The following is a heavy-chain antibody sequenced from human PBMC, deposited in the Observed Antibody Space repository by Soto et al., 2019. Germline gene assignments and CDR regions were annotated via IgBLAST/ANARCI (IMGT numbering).Heavy chain of an antibody. D-gene: IGHD2-8*01. CDR1: GFTFSSYA. V-gene: IGHV3-30-3*01. CDR3: ARDWIGVLMVYAYYYGMDV. J-gene: IGHJ6*02. CDR2: ISYDGSNK. Sequence: GGALRLSCAASGFTFSSYAMHWVRHAPGKGLEWVAVISYDGSNKYYADSVKGRFTISRDNSKNTLYLQMNSLRAEDTAVYYCARDWIGVLMVYAYYYGMDVWGQGTTVTVSS.